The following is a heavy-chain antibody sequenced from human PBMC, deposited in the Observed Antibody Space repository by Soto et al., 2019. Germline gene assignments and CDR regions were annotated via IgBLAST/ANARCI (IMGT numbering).Heavy chain of an antibody. Sequence: GGSLRLSCAASGFTFSSYDMHWVHQATGKGLEWVSAIGTAGDTYYPGSVKGRFTISRENAKNSLYLQMNSLRAEDTAVYYCARDRLTNSGSLADYYYGMDVWSQGTTVTVSS. J-gene: IGHJ6*02. CDR3: ARDRLTNSGSLADYYYGMDV. CDR2: IGTAGDT. V-gene: IGHV3-13*01. D-gene: IGHD1-26*01. CDR1: GFTFSSYD.